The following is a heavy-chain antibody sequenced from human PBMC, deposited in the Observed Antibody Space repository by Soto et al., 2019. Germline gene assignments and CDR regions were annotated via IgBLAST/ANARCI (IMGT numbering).Heavy chain of an antibody. CDR2: ISPSGDGP. D-gene: IGHD3-10*01. Sequence: ASVKVSCKXSGHTFTNYYMHWVRQAPGQGLEWMGVISPSGDGPTFAQKFQGRVTMTRDTSTSTVYMELSSLRFEDTAVYYCASMDYSYYYGMDVWGQGIMVTVSS. V-gene: IGHV1-46*01. CDR3: ASMDYSYYYGMDV. CDR1: GHTFTNYY. J-gene: IGHJ6*02.